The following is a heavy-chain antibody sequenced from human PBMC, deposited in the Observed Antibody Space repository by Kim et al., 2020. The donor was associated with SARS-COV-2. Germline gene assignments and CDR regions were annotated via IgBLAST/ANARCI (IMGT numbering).Heavy chain of an antibody. J-gene: IGHJ4*02. CDR2: INHSGST. CDR3: ARAPNSSSWYGANDY. V-gene: IGHV4-34*01. Sequence: SETLSLTCAVYGGSFSGYYWSWIRQPPGKGLEWIGEINHSGSTNYNPSLKSRVTISVDTSKNQFSLKLSSVTAADTAVYYCARAPNSSSWYGANDYWGQGTLVTVSS. CDR1: GGSFSGYY. D-gene: IGHD6-13*01.